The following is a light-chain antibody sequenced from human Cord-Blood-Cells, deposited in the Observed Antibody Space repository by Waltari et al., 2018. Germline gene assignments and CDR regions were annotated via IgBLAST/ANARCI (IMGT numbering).Light chain of an antibody. CDR3: QQYNSYSWT. V-gene: IGKV1-5*03. J-gene: IGKJ1*01. Sequence: IQLTQSPSTLSASVGDRVTITCRASQSISSWLAWYQQKPGKAPKHLIYKASSLESGVPSRFSGSGSGTEFTLTISSLQPDDFATYYCQQYNSYSWTFGQGTKVEIK. CDR2: KAS. CDR1: QSISSW.